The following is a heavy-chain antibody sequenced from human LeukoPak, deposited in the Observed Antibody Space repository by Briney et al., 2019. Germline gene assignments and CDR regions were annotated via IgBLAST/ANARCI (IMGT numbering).Heavy chain of an antibody. J-gene: IGHJ4*02. CDR2: IWYDGSNK. Sequence: GGSLRLFCGASGFTFSSYGMHWVRQAPGKGLEWVAVIWYDGSNKYYADSVKGRFTISRDNSKNTLYLQMNSLRAEDTAVYYCAKGGYYDSSGALRNYWGQGTLVTVSS. V-gene: IGHV3-33*06. D-gene: IGHD3-22*01. CDR3: AKGGYYDSSGALRNY. CDR1: GFTFSSYG.